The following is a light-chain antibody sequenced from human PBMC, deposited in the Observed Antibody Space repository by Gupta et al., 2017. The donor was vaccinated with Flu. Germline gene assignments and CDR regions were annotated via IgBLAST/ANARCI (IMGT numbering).Light chain of an antibody. CDR3: VLDGGNAMWV. CDR2: NKN. J-gene: IGLJ3*02. V-gene: IGLV8-61*01. Sequence: GCISSGSVLGKNYPGWYQQAPGQTPRTIIYNKNTRSAEVPVRFSGSILGNTAALSITGARADDASVYYCVLDGGNAMWVFGGGTKLTVL. CDR1: SGSVLGKNY.